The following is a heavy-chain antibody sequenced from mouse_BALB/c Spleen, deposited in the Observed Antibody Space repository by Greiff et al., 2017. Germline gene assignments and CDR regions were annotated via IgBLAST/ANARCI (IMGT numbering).Heavy chain of an antibody. CDR2: INSNGGST. CDR3: ARRGTLGFAY. Sequence: EVKLQESGGGLVKLGGSLKLSCAASGFTFISYYMSWVRQTPEKRLELVAAINSNGGSTYYPDTVKGRFTISRDNAKNTLYLQMSSLKSEDTALYYCARRGTLGFAYWGQGTLVTVSA. V-gene: IGHV5-6-2*01. CDR1: GFTFISYY. D-gene: IGHD6-1*01. J-gene: IGHJ3*01.